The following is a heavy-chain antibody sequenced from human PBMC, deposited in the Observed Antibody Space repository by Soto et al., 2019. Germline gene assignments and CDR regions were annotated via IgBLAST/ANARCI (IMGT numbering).Heavy chain of an antibody. J-gene: IGHJ4*02. V-gene: IGHV3-30*18. CDR3: AKDLPYCTNGVCRELYYFDY. Sequence: GGALRLSCVAAGFSFSSSGMHWVRQAPGKGLEWVAVISYDGSNKYYADSVKGRFTIPRDNSKNTLYLQMNSLRAEDTAVYYCAKDLPYCTNGVCRELYYFDYWGQGTLVTGSS. D-gene: IGHD2-8*01. CDR1: GFSFSSSG. CDR2: ISYDGSNK.